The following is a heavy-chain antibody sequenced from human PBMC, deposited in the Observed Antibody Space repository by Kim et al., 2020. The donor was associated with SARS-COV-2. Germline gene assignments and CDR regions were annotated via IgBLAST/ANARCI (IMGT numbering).Heavy chain of an antibody. CDR3: ARVARAAMVLFNIGDGYFDL. V-gene: IGHV4-38-2*02. CDR1: GYSISSGYY. J-gene: IGHJ2*01. CDR2: IYHSGST. Sequence: SETLSLTCTVSGYSISSGYYWGWIRQPPGKGLEWIGSIYHSGSTYYNPSLKSRVTISVDTSKNQFSLKLSSVTAADTAVYYCARVARAAMVLFNIGDGYFDLWGRGTLVTVSS. D-gene: IGHD5-18*01.